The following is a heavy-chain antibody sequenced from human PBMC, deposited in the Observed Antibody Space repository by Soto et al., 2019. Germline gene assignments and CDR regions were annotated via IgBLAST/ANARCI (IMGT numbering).Heavy chain of an antibody. CDR3: ASLTGTPRYYYGMDV. J-gene: IGHJ6*02. CDR2: IDPSDSYT. CDR1: GYSFTSYW. Sequence: GESLKISCKGSGYSFTSYWISWVRQMPGKGLEWMGRIDPSDSYTNYSPSFQGHVTISADKSISTAYLQWSSLKASDTAMYYCASLTGTPRYYYGMDVWGQGTRVTVSS. V-gene: IGHV5-10-1*01. D-gene: IGHD1-7*01.